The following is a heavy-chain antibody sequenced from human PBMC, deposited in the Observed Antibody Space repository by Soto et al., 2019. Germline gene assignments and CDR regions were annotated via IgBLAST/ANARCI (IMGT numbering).Heavy chain of an antibody. CDR2: IRSKANSYAT. CDR1: GFTFSSYG. CDR3: TAYTAMTNDGMDV. D-gene: IGHD5-18*01. J-gene: IGHJ6*02. Sequence: PGGSLRLSCAASGFTFSSYGMHWVRQASGKGLEWVGRIRSKANSYATAYAASVKGRFTISRDDSKNTAYLQMNSLKTEDTAVYYCTAYTAMTNDGMDVWGQGTTVTGSS. V-gene: IGHV3-73*01.